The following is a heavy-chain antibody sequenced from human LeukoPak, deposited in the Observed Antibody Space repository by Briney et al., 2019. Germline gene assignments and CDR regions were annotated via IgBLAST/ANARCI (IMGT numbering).Heavy chain of an antibody. Sequence: GSSVKVSCKASGGTFSSYAISWVRQAPGQGLELMGRIIPIFGTANYAQKFQGRVTITTDESTSTAYMELSSLRSEDTAVYYCARHRPGGSPWPPDYYYYIDVWGKGTTVTVSS. CDR3: ARHRPGGSPWPPDYYYYIDV. D-gene: IGHD3-16*01. CDR2: IIPIFGTA. CDR1: GGTFSSYA. V-gene: IGHV1-69*05. J-gene: IGHJ6*03.